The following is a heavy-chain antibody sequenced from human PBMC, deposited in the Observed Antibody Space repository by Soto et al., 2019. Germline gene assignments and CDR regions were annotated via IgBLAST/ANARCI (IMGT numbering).Heavy chain of an antibody. CDR2: INSDGSST. Sequence: GGSLRLSCAASGFTFSNSWMHWVRQAPGKGPVWVSRINSDGSSTSYADSVKGRFTISRDNAKNTLYLQMNSLRAEDTAVYYCALPHNRWGQGTLVTVSS. D-gene: IGHD2-2*01. CDR3: ALPHNR. J-gene: IGHJ4*02. V-gene: IGHV3-74*01. CDR1: GFTFSNSW.